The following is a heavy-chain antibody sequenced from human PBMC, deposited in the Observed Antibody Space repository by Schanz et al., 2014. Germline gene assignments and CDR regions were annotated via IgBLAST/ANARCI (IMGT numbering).Heavy chain of an antibody. CDR1: GGTFSTYP. CDR3: ARGRGVYDY. D-gene: IGHD2-8*01. J-gene: IGHJ4*02. Sequence: QVQLVQSGAEVKKPGSSMKVSCKASGGTFSTYPINWLRQAPGQGLEWMGRIVPIAGITNYAQRFQGRVTITADTSTNTAYMELSSLTSEDTAVHYCARGRGVYDYWGQGTLVTVSS. CDR2: IVPIAGIT. V-gene: IGHV1-69*02.